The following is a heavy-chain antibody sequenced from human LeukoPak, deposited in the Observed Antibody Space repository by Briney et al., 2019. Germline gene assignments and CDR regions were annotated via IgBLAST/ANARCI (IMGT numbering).Heavy chain of an antibody. J-gene: IGHJ4*02. Sequence: GGSLRLSCEASGFTFTSYAMSWVRQAPGKGLEWVAGISGSGGRINYADSVKGRFTISRDNSKNTLYLQMNSLRAADTAAYYCAKDQAGGSGWINWGQGTLVTVSS. CDR3: AKDQAGGSGWIN. CDR2: ISGSGGRI. D-gene: IGHD6-19*01. CDR1: GFTFTSYA. V-gene: IGHV3-23*01.